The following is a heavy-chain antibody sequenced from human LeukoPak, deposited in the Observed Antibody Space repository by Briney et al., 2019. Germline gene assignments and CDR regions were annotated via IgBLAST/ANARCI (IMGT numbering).Heavy chain of an antibody. J-gene: IGHJ4*02. V-gene: IGHV3-30*18. CDR3: AKGWFGDKDY. CDR1: GFTFSSYG. CDR2: ISYDGSNK. Sequence: GGSLRLSCAASGFTFSSYGMHWVRQAPGKGLEWVAVISYDGSNKYYADSVKGRFTISRDNSKNTLYLQMNSLRAEDTAVYYCAKGWFGDKDYWGQGTLVTVSS. D-gene: IGHD3-10*01.